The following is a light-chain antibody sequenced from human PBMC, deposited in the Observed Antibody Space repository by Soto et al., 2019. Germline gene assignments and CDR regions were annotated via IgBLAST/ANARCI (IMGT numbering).Light chain of an antibody. J-gene: IGKJ1*01. CDR3: QQYNNWPKM. V-gene: IGKV3-15*01. Sequence: EIVMTQSPVTLSVSPGERVTLSCRASQSARTNLAWYQHKPGQAPRLLIYGASARATGVPARFSGSGSGTEFTLTISSLQSEDFAVYYCQQYNNWPKMFGQGTKV. CDR2: GAS. CDR1: QSARTN.